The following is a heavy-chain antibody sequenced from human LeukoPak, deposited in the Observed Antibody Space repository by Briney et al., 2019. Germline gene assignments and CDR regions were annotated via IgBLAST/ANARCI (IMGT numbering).Heavy chain of an antibody. CDR3: ARDGGQWHSDLVRYYYYGMDV. CDR2: ISSSSSYI. D-gene: IGHD6-19*01. V-gene: IGHV3-21*01. Sequence: GGSLRLSCEVSGFTFSSYSMNWVRQAPGKGLEWVSSISSSSSYIYYADSVKGRFTISRDNAKNSLYLQMNSLRAEDTAVYYCARDGGQWHSDLVRYYYYGMDVWGQGTTVTVSS. J-gene: IGHJ6*02. CDR1: GFTFSSYS.